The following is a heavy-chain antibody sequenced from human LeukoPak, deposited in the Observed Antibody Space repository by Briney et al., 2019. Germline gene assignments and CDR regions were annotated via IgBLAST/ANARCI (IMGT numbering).Heavy chain of an antibody. Sequence: GGSLRLSCAASGFTFSNAWMSWVRQAPGKGLEWVGRIKSKTDGGTTDYAAPVKGRFTISRDDSKNTLYLQMNSLKTEDTAVYYCTTALRYCTNGVCYTGWGQGTLVTVSS. V-gene: IGHV3-15*01. CDR1: GFTFSNAW. CDR3: TTALRYCTNGVCYTG. J-gene: IGHJ4*02. D-gene: IGHD2-8*01. CDR2: IKSKTDGGTT.